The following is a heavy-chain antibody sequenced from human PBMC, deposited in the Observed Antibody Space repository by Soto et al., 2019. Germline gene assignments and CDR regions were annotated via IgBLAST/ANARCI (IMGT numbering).Heavy chain of an antibody. CDR3: ARLHSGAFGC. J-gene: IGHJ4*02. D-gene: IGHD3-16*01. V-gene: IGHV1-2*02. CDR1: GYAFTGYY. CDR2: INPNTGGA. Sequence: ASVKVSCKASGYAFTGYYIHWVRQAPGQGLECMGWINPNTGGAEYVQKFQGRVSMTRDTSINTAYLQLNSLRSDDAAVYYCARLHSGAFGCWGRGTRVAVGS.